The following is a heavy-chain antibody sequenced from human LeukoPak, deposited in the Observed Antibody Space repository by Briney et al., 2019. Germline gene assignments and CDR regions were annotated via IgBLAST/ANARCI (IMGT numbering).Heavy chain of an antibody. CDR2: LSGSGSST. J-gene: IGHJ4*02. V-gene: IGHV3-23*01. CDR1: GFTFNNFA. D-gene: IGHD6-13*01. Sequence: GGSLRLSCAASGFTFNNFAMSWVRQAPGKGLDWVSGLSGSGSSTYYADSVEGRFTISRDNSNSTLYLQMNSLRAEDTAVYYCAKRPKYGNSWIDFWGQGTLVTVSS. CDR3: AKRPKYGNSWIDF.